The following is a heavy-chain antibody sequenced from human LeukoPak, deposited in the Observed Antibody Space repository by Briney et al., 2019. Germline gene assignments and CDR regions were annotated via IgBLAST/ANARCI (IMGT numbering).Heavy chain of an antibody. CDR1: GFTFSSHD. V-gene: IGHV3-23*01. J-gene: IGHJ4*02. CDR2: ISGSGGST. Sequence: GGSLRLSCEASGFTFSSHDMNWVRQAPGKGLEWVSGISGSGGSTYYADSVKGRFTISRDNSKNTLYLQMNSLRAEDTAVYYCAKGLLGRPDFDYWGQGTLVTVSS. CDR3: AKGLLGRPDFDY. D-gene: IGHD1-1*01.